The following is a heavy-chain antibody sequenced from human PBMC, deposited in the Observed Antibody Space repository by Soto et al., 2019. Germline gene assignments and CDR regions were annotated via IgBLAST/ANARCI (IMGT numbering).Heavy chain of an antibody. D-gene: IGHD6-19*01. J-gene: IGHJ4*02. Sequence: QVQLEESGGNVVQPGRSLRLSCAASGFSFSDYGMHWVRHAPGKGLESVALLSYDGDKEYYADSVKGRFTISRDNSKNTVFLQMNSLRPEDTAVYYCGKDLMGEQWLGVMHYWGQGTRVTVSS. CDR1: GFSFSDYG. CDR2: LSYDGDKE. CDR3: GKDLMGEQWLGVMHY. V-gene: IGHV3-30*18.